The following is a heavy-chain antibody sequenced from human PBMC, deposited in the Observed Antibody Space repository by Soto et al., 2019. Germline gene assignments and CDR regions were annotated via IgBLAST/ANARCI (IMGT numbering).Heavy chain of an antibody. CDR1: GYTLTELS. CDR2: FDPEDGET. D-gene: IGHD6-6*01. V-gene: IGHV1-24*01. J-gene: IGHJ5*02. CDR3: ATVRSSIAARIWFDP. Sequence: ASVKVSCKVSGYTLTELSMHWVRQAPGKGLEWMGGFDPEDGETIYAQKFQGRVTMTEDTSTDTAYMELSSPRSEDTAVYYCATVRSSIAARIWFDPWGQGTLVTVSS.